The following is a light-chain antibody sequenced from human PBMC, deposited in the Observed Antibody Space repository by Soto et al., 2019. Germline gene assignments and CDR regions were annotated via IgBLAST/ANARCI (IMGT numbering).Light chain of an antibody. J-gene: IGKJ2*01. Sequence: EIVLTQSPGTLSLSPGERATLSCRASQSVSSSYLAWYQQKPGQAPRLLIYGASSRATGIPDRFSGSGSGTDFTLTISRLEPEDFAVYYCQLRTLGQGTKLEIK. CDR3: QLRT. CDR1: QSVSSSY. CDR2: GAS. V-gene: IGKV3-20*01.